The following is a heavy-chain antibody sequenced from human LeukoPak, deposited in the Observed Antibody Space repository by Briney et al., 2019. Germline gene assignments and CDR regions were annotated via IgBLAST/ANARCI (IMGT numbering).Heavy chain of an antibody. CDR3: ARDYRITIFGVVHDAFDI. D-gene: IGHD3-3*01. Sequence: PGGSLRLSCAASGFTFSSYSMNWVRQAPGKGLERVSSISSSSSYIYYADSVKGRFTISRDNAKNSLYLQMNSLRAEDTAVYYCARDYRITIFGVVHDAFDIWGQGTMVTVSS. CDR2: ISSSSSYI. J-gene: IGHJ3*02. V-gene: IGHV3-21*01. CDR1: GFTFSSYS.